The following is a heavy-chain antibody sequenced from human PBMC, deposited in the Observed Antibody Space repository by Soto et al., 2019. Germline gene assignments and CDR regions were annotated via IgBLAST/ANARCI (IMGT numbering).Heavy chain of an antibody. CDR1: AYTFTRYG. J-gene: IGHJ6*02. CDR3: AKNGQPPYYYYGLDV. Sequence: QGHLVQSGAEVKKPGASVKVSCKTSAYTFTRYGTSWVRQAPGQGLEWMGWISGYNGDTNYAQNLQDRVTKTIDTSTTTAYMELRSLTSDDTAVYYCAKNGQPPYYYYGLDVWGQGTTVTVSS. D-gene: IGHD2-8*01. V-gene: IGHV1-18*01. CDR2: ISGYNGDT.